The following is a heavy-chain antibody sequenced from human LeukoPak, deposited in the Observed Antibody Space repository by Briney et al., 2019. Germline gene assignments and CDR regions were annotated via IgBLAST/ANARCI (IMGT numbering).Heavy chain of an antibody. CDR2: IYHSGST. J-gene: IGHJ5*02. V-gene: IGHV4-30-2*01. CDR3: ARGRTPLAVTTPTLVWFDP. Sequence: PSETLSLTCAVSGGSISSGGYSWSWIRQPPGKGLEWIGYIYHSGSTYYNPSLKSRVTISVDRSKNQFSLKLSSVTAADTAVYYCARGRTPLAVTTPTLVWFDPWGQGTLVTVSS. D-gene: IGHD4-11*01. CDR1: GGSISSGGYS.